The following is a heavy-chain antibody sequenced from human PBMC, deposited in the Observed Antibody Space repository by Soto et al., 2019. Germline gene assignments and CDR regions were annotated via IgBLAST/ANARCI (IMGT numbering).Heavy chain of an antibody. CDR1: GGSISSGDYY. CDR3: ARETYNWNYEEYNWFDP. V-gene: IGHV4-30-4*01. Sequence: KPSETLSLTCTVSGGSISSGDYYWSWIRQPPGKGLEWIGYIYYSGSTYYNPSLKSRVTISVDTSKNQFSLKLSSVTAADTAVYYCARETYNWNYEEYNWFDPWGQGTLVTVSS. J-gene: IGHJ5*02. CDR2: IYYSGST. D-gene: IGHD1-7*01.